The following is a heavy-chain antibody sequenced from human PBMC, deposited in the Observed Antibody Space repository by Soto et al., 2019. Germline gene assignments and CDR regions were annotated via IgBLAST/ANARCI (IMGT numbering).Heavy chain of an antibody. J-gene: IGHJ5*02. CDR3: ARSYCSGGSCYRRWFDP. D-gene: IGHD2-15*01. V-gene: IGHV4-30-2*01. CDR2: IYHSGST. Sequence: SETLSLTCTVSGGSISSGGYSWSWIRQPPGKGLEWIGYIYHSGSTYYNPSLKSRVTISVDRSKNQFSLKLSSVTAADTAVYYCARSYCSGGSCYRRWFDPWGQGTLVTVSS. CDR1: GGSISSGGYS.